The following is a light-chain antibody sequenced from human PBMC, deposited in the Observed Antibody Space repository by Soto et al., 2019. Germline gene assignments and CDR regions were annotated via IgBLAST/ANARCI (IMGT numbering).Light chain of an antibody. CDR1: QSISSGF. V-gene: IGKV3-20*01. Sequence: EIVLTQSPGTLSLSPGERATLSCRASQSISSGFVAWYQQKPGQAPRLLIYGTRRAPGIPDTFSGSGSGTDFTLTISRLEPEDFAVYYCQQYSSSSLSFGGGSKVEI. J-gene: IGKJ4*01. CDR3: QQYSSSSLS. CDR2: GT.